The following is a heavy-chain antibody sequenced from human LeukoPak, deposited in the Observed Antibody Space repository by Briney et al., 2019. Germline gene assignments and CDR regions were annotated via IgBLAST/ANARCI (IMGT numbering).Heavy chain of an antibody. V-gene: IGHV1-2*02. D-gene: IGHD2-2*01. Sequence: ASVSVSCKASGYTFTAYYIHWVRQAPGQGLEWMGWINPNSGGTNYAQKFQGRVTMTRDTSISTAYMELSRLRSDDTAVYYCARETPAAKAKGRYPTLAEYFQHWGQGTLVTVSS. J-gene: IGHJ1*01. CDR1: GYTFTAYY. CDR3: ARETPAAKAKGRYPTLAEYFQH. CDR2: INPNSGGT.